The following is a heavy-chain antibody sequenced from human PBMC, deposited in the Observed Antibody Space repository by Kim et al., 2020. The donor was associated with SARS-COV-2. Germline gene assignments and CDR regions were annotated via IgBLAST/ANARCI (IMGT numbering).Heavy chain of an antibody. J-gene: IGHJ5*02. CDR1: GGSITSSIYY. CDR3: ARQPRYFPVRVHWFDP. CDR2: IYSSGST. D-gene: IGHD3-9*01. Sequence: SETLSLTCTVSGGSITSSIYYWVWLRQPAGKGLVWFGSIYSSGSTYYNPSLKSRVTISVNTSKNLFSLKLNSGTAADSPLYSFARQPRYFPVRVHWFDP. V-gene: IGHV4-39*01.